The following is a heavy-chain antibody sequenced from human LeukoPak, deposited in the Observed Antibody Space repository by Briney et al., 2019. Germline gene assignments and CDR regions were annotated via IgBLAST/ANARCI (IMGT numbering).Heavy chain of an antibody. J-gene: IGHJ4*02. Sequence: PGGSLRLSCAASGFTFDDYAMHWVRQAPGKGLEWVSGISWNSGSIGYADSVKGRFPISRDNAKNSLYLQMNSLRAEDTALYYCAKGKYTLDYSGQGTPVTVSS. CDR2: ISWNSGSI. V-gene: IGHV3-9*01. CDR1: GFTFDDYA. D-gene: IGHD2-2*02. CDR3: AKGKYTLDY.